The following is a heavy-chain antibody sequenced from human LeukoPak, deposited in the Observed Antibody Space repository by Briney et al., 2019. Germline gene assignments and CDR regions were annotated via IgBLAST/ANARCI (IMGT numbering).Heavy chain of an antibody. Sequence: GGSLRLSCAASGFTFSSYGMHWVRQAPGKGLEWVAFIRYDGSNKYYADSVQGRFIISRDNSKNTLYLQMNSLRAEDTAVYYCARDLLYDYVWGSYRYYYYMDVWGKGTTVTVSS. CDR2: IRYDGSNK. CDR1: GFTFSSYG. V-gene: IGHV3-30*02. CDR3: ARDLLYDYVWGSYRYYYYMDV. D-gene: IGHD3-16*02. J-gene: IGHJ6*03.